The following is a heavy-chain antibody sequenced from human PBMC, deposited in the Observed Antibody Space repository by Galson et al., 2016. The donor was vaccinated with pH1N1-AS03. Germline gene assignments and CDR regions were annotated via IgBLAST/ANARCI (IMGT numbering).Heavy chain of an antibody. CDR3: RVVPENDAFDI. CDR1: GFTFSDVW. CDR2: IKSKADGGTT. Sequence: SLRLSCAASGFTFSDVWMSWVRQAPGKGLEWVGRIKSKADGGTTDYAAPVKGRFTISRDDSKNTLYLQMNTLKSEDTAVYYCRVVPENDAFDIGGQWTMVTVS. J-gene: IGHJ3*02. V-gene: IGHV3-15*01. D-gene: IGHD3-22*01.